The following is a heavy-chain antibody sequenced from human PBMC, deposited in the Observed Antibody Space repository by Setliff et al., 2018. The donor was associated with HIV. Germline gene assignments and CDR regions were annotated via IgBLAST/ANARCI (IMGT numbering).Heavy chain of an antibody. V-gene: IGHV1-24*01. CDR3: ARRMSSGSYYDY. Sequence: ASVKVSCKVSGYTLTELSMHWVRQAPGKGLEWMGGFDPDDGETIYAQKFQGRVTMTEDKSTDTACMELSSLRSEDTAVYYCARRMSSGSYYDYWGQGTLVTVSS. CDR1: GYTLTELS. CDR2: FDPDDGET. J-gene: IGHJ4*02. D-gene: IGHD1-26*01.